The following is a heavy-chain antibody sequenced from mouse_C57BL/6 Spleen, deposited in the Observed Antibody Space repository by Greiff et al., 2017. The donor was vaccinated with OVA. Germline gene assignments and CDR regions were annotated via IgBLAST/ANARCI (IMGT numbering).Heavy chain of an antibody. V-gene: IGHV1-82*01. CDR1: GYAFSSSW. CDR2: IYPGDGDT. Sequence: QVQLQQSGPELVKPGASVKISCKASGYAFSSSWMNWVKQRPGKGLEWIGRIYPGDGDTNYNGKFKGKATLTADKSSSTAYMQLSSLTSEDSAVYFCARGRFLLYAMDYWGQGTSVTVSS. CDR3: ARGRFLLYAMDY. J-gene: IGHJ4*01.